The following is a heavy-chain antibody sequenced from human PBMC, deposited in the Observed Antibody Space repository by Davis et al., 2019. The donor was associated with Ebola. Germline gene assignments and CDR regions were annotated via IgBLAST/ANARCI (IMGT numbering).Heavy chain of an antibody. Sequence: ASVKVSCKASGGTFSSYAISWVRQAPGQGLEWMGWISAYNGNTNYAQKLQGRVTMTTDTSTSTAYMELRSLRSDDTAVYYCAQTRMVQGVQLKPYYYYYGMDVWGQGTTVTVSS. V-gene: IGHV1-18*01. D-gene: IGHD3-10*01. J-gene: IGHJ6*02. CDR3: AQTRMVQGVQLKPYYYYYGMDV. CDR2: ISAYNGNT. CDR1: GGTFSSYA.